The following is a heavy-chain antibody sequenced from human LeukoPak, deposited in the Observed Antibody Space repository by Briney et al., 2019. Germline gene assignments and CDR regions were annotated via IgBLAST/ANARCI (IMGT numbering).Heavy chain of an antibody. CDR2: IYYRGIS. J-gene: IGHJ4*02. CDR1: GGSISSSDSYF. Sequence: SETLSLTCTVSGGSISSSDSYFWAWIRQPPGKGLEWIGSIYYRGISYYNPSFKSRFAISVDTSKNQFSLRLSSVTAADTAVYYCARHGNIVIVPAALGFDYWGQGTLVTVSS. D-gene: IGHD2-2*01. V-gene: IGHV4-39*01. CDR3: ARHGNIVIVPAALGFDY.